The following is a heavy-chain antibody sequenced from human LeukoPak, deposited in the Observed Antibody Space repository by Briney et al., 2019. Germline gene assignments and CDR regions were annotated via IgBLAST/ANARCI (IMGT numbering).Heavy chain of an antibody. CDR2: ISSSSSYI. CDR3: ARGPPLGVGATFDY. Sequence: GGSLRLSCAASGLTFSSYSMNWVRQAPGKGLEWVSSISSSSSYIYYADSVKGRFTISRDNAKNSLYLQMNSLRAEDTAVYYCARGPPLGVGATFDYWGQGTLVTVSS. D-gene: IGHD1-26*01. CDR1: GLTFSSYS. J-gene: IGHJ4*02. V-gene: IGHV3-21*01.